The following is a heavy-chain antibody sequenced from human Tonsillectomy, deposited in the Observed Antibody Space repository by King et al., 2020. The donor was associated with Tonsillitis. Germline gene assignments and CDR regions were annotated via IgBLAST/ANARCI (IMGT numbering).Heavy chain of an antibody. CDR2: ISASGGST. J-gene: IGHJ4*02. V-gene: IGHV3-23*04. D-gene: IGHD5-18*01. CDR1: GFTFSSYA. CDR3: ANRTVDTTTALDY. Sequence: VQLVESGGGLVQPGGSLRLSCAASGFTFSSYAMSWVRQAPGKGLEWVSVISASGGSTYYAASVKGRFTISRDNSKTTLYLQMNSLRAEDTAVYYCANRTVDTTTALDYWGQGTLVTVSS.